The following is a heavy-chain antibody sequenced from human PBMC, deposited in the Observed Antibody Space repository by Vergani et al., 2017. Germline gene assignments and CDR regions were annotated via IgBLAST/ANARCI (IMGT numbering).Heavy chain of an antibody. D-gene: IGHD3-16*01. J-gene: IGHJ4*02. Sequence: EVQLVESGGGLVQPGGSLKVSCAASGFTFSGYAMHWVRQASGKGLEWVGRIRNKANNYATAYAASVKGRFTISRDDAKNTTYLQMNSLKTEDTAMYYCTTMGGLGEPFDYWGQGTLVTVSS. V-gene: IGHV3-73*01. CDR2: IRNKANNYAT. CDR3: TTMGGLGEPFDY. CDR1: GFTFSGYA.